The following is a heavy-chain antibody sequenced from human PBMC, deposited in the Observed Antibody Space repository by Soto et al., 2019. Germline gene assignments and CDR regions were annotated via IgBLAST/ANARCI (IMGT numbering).Heavy chain of an antibody. J-gene: IGHJ4*02. CDR2: IYYSGST. CDR1: GDSISSSGYY. Sequence: SETLSLTCTVSGDSISSSGYYWGWIRQPPGKGLEWIGSIYYSGSTYYNPSLKSRVTISVDTSKNQFSLKLSSVTAADTAVYYCARLLTIFGVVTQPDYWGQGTLVTVSS. V-gene: IGHV4-39*01. D-gene: IGHD3-3*01. CDR3: ARLLTIFGVVTQPDY.